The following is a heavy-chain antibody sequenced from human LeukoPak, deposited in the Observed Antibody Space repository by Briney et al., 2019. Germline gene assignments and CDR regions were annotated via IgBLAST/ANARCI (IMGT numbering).Heavy chain of an antibody. CDR1: GGSISSSSYY. CDR3: AGTSSSFFKPLNYYGMDV. D-gene: IGHD6-6*01. V-gene: IGHV4-39*01. J-gene: IGHJ6*02. CDR2: IYYSGST. Sequence: PSETLSLTCTVSGGSISSSSYYWGWIRQPPGKGLEWIGSIYYSGSTYYNPSLKSRVTISVDTSKNQFSLKLSSVTAADTAVYYCAGTSSSFFKPLNYYGMDVWGQGTTVTVSS.